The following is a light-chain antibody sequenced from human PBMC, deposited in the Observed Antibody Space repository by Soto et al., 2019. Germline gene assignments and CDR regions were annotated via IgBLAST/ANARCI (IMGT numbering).Light chain of an antibody. CDR3: QQYNSWPPIT. CDR1: ESVSRN. Sequence: VVMTHSPATLSVSPWERATLSCRASESVSRNLAWYQQKPGQAPRLLIYDASTRATGIPDRFSGGGSGTEFTLTISSLQSEDFVVYYCQQYNSWPPITFGQGTRLEI. J-gene: IGKJ5*01. V-gene: IGKV3-15*01. CDR2: DAS.